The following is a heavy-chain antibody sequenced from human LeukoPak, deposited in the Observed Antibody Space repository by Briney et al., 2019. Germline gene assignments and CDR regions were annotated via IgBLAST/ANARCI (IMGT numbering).Heavy chain of an antibody. J-gene: IGHJ4*02. V-gene: IGHV4-34*01. Sequence: SETLSLTCAVYGGSFSGYYWSWIRQPPGKGLEWIGEINHSGSTNHNPSLKSRVTISVDTSKNQFSLKLSSVTAADTAVYYCARDYSSGQDYWGQGTLVTVSS. CDR2: INHSGST. D-gene: IGHD6-19*01. CDR3: ARDYSSGQDY. CDR1: GGSFSGYY.